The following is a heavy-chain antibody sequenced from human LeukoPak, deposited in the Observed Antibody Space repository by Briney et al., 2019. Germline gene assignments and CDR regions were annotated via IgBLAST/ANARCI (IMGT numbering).Heavy chain of an antibody. CDR1: GFTFSSYS. CDR2: ISSSSYI. CDR3: ARELSRYDSSGRGY. D-gene: IGHD3-22*01. Sequence: GGSLRLSCAASGFTFSSYSMNWVRQAPGKGLEWVSSISSSSYIYYADSVKGRFTISRDNAKNSLYLQMNSLRAEDTAVYYCARELSRYDSSGRGYWGQGTLVTVSS. V-gene: IGHV3-21*01. J-gene: IGHJ4*02.